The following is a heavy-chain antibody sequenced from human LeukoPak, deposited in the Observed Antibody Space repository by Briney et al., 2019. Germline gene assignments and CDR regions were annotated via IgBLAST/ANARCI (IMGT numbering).Heavy chain of an antibody. Sequence: GASVKVSCKASGYTFTSYGISWVRQAPGQGLEWMGWISAYNGNTNYAQKLQGRVTMTTDTSTSTAYMELRSLRSDDTAVYYCARFVVVPAARGDNWFHPWGQGTLVTVSS. CDR1: GYTFTSYG. CDR3: ARFVVVPAARGDNWFHP. D-gene: IGHD2-2*01. V-gene: IGHV1-18*01. CDR2: ISAYNGNT. J-gene: IGHJ5*02.